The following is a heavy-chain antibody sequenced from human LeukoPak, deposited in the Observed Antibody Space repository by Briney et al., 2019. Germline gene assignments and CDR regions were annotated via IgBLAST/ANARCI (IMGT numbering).Heavy chain of an antibody. CDR3: ARELVVRAGDYFDN. CDR2: INGDATST. Sequence: GGSLRLSCAASGFTFSTYWMHWVRQAPGKGLVWVSRINGDATSTRYADSVKGRFTISRDNAKNTLYLQMNSLRVEDTAVYFCARELVVRAGDYFDNWGQGTPVTASS. D-gene: IGHD2-2*01. J-gene: IGHJ4*02. CDR1: GFTFSTYW. V-gene: IGHV3-74*01.